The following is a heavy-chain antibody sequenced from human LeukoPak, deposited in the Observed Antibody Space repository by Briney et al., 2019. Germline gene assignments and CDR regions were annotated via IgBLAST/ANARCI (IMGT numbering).Heavy chain of an antibody. D-gene: IGHD3-16*01. V-gene: IGHV4-38-2*02. J-gene: IGHJ4*02. CDR1: GFSISRGYY. Sequence: SETLSLTCTVSGFSISRGYYWGWIRQPPGKGLEWIGSIYHGGRAYYNPSLKSRVTISVDTSKNQFSLKLSSVTAADTAVHYCARESPSDLGGSNDFDSWGQGTLVTVSS. CDR3: ARESPSDLGGSNDFDS. CDR2: IYHGGRA.